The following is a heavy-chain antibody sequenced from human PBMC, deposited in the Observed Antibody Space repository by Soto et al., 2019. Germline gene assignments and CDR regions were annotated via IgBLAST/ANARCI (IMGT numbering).Heavy chain of an antibody. Sequence: EVQLAESGGGLVQPGGSLRLSCAASGVTFSSYWMVWVRQAPGKGLVWVSRIKSDGNSIIYTDSVKGRFSISRDNAKNRLYMQMNSLRVEDTGVYYCMINPRYWGQGTLVTVSS. CDR2: IKSDGNSI. CDR3: MINPRY. CDR1: GVTFSSYW. D-gene: IGHD3-16*01. V-gene: IGHV3-74*01. J-gene: IGHJ4*02.